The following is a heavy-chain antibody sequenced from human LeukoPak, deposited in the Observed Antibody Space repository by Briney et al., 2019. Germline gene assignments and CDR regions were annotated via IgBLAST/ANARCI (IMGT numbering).Heavy chain of an antibody. CDR2: ISAYNGNT. D-gene: IGHD1-26*01. CDR3: ATVPSGSYRPIAFDI. J-gene: IGHJ3*02. Sequence: ASVRVSCKASGYTFTSYGISWVRQAPGQGLEWMGWISAYNGNTNYAQKLQGRVTMTTDTSTSTAYMELRSLRSEDTAVYYCATVPSGSYRPIAFDIWGQGTMVTVSS. CDR1: GYTFTSYG. V-gene: IGHV1-18*01.